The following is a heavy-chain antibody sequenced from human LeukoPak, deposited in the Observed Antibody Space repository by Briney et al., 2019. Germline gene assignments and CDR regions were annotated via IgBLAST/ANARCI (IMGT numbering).Heavy chain of an antibody. J-gene: IGHJ4*02. V-gene: IGHV3-7*01. D-gene: IGHD6-13*01. CDR2: IKQDGSEK. CDR3: ARELPSTQLALSFDY. Sequence: PGGSLRLSCAASGFTFSSYWMSWARQAPGKGLEWVANIKQDGSEKYYVDSVKGRFTISRDNAKNSLYLQMNSLRAEDTAVYYCARELPSTQLALSFDYWGQGTLVTVSS. CDR1: GFTFSSYW.